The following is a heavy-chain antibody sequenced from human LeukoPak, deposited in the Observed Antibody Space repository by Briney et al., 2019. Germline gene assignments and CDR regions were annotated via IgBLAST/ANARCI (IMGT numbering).Heavy chain of an antibody. V-gene: IGHV3-9*03. CDR3: AKGTTGTTGGRFDP. CDR2: ISWNSGNI. Sequence: QPGRSLRLSCAASGFTFDDYAMHWVRHAPGKGLEWVSGISWNSGNIGYADSVKGRFTISRDNAKNSLYLQMNSLRAEDMALYYCAKGTTGTTGGRFDPWGQGTLVTVSS. D-gene: IGHD1-1*01. CDR1: GFTFDDYA. J-gene: IGHJ5*02.